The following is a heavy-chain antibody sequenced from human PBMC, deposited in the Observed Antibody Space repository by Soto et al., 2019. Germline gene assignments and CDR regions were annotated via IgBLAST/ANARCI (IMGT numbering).Heavy chain of an antibody. V-gene: IGHV4-30-2*01. CDR3: ARGGDYYFDS. D-gene: IGHD3-16*01. J-gene: IGHJ4*02. CDR2: IYLSGST. CDR1: GGSISSGGFS. Sequence: SETLSLTCAVSGGSISSGGFSWSWVRQPPGKGLQWIGYIYLSGSTYYNPSLKSRVNISLDRSKNQFSLRLTSVTAADTAVYYCARGGDYYFDSWGQGTLVTAPQ.